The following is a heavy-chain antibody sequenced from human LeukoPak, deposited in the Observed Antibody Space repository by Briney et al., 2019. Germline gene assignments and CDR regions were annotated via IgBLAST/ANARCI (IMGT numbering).Heavy chain of an antibody. D-gene: IGHD3-10*01. J-gene: IGHJ4*02. V-gene: IGHV1-2*02. CDR2: ISPNTGGT. CDR1: GYTFTGYY. CDR3: ARDWGLSGSYYGFSDY. Sequence: GASVKVSCKASGYTFTGYYIHWVRQAPGQGLEWMGWISPNTGGTNYAQNFQGRVTMTRDTSISTAYMELSRLRSDDTAVYYCARDWGLSGSYYGFSDYWGRGPLATV.